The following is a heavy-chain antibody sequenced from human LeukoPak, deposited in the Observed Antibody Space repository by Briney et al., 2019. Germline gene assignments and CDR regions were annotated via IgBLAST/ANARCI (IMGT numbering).Heavy chain of an antibody. CDR2: VIPIFGTA. CDR3: ARGHSSGYRTLQH. CDR1: GGTFSSYA. J-gene: IGHJ1*01. D-gene: IGHD3-22*01. V-gene: IGHV1-69*13. Sequence: SVKVSCKASGGTFSSYAISCVRQAPGQGLEWMGGVIPIFGTANYAQKFQGRVTITADESTSTAYMELSSLRSEDTAVYYCARGHSSGYRTLQHWGQGTLVTVSS.